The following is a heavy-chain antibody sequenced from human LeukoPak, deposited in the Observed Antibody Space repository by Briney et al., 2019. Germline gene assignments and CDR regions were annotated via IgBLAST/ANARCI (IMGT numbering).Heavy chain of an antibody. CDR3: ARTGSWYYYFDY. CDR1: GGSISTYY. CDR2: IYHSGST. J-gene: IGHJ4*02. V-gene: IGHV4-59*01. D-gene: IGHD6-13*01. Sequence: SETLSVTCTVSGGSISTYYWTWFRQPPGNGLEWIGYIYHSGSTNYNPSLKSRVTISVDTSKNQLSLKLNSVTAADTAVYYCARTGSWYYYFDYWGQGTLVTVSS.